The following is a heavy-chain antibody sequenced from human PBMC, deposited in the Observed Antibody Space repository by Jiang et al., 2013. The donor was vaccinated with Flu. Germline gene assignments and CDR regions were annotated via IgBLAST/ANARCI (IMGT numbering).Heavy chain of an antibody. Sequence: QLLESGGGVVQPGRSLRLSCAASGFTFSSYGIHRVRQAPGKGLEWVAVIWYDGSNKYYADSVKGRFTISRDNSKNTLYLQMNSLRAEDTAVYYCARSNNGWLDHWGQGTLVTVSS. CDR2: IWYDGSNK. D-gene: IGHD4-11*01. CDR3: ARSNNGWLDH. CDR1: GFTFSSYG. J-gene: IGHJ5*02. V-gene: IGHV3-33*01.